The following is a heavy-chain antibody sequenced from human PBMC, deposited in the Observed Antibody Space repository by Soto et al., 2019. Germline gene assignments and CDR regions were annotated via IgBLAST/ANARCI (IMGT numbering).Heavy chain of an antibody. V-gene: IGHV4-31*03. J-gene: IGHJ6*02. CDR3: ARGRGYSYGFSGWGDGMRLIYYGMEV. CDR2: IYYSGST. Sequence: PSETLSLTCTVSGVSIISGGYYWILIRQHPGKGLEWIGYIYYSGSTYYNPSLKSRVTISVDTSKNQFSLKLSSVTAADTAVYYCARGRGYSYGFSGWGDGMRLIYYGMEVCGQATTV. D-gene: IGHD5-18*01. CDR1: GVSIISGGYY.